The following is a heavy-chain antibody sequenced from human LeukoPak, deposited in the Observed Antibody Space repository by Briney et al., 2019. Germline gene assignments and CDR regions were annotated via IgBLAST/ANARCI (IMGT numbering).Heavy chain of an antibody. CDR3: ARHSRNCSGGYCYLYY. Sequence: SETLSLTCAVSGGSISDSYYWGSIRQPPGKGLEWIGSIYSGGTTYYNPSLRSRVTISVDTSKNQFSLKLTSVTAADAAAYYCARHSRNCSGGYCYLYYWGQGTLVTVSS. D-gene: IGHD2-15*01. V-gene: IGHV4-39*01. J-gene: IGHJ4*02. CDR1: GGSISDSYY. CDR2: IYSGGTT.